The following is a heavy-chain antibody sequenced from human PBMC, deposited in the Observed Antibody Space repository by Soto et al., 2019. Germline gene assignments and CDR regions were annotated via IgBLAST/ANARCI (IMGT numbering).Heavy chain of an antibody. Sequence: SETLSLTCAVYGGSFSGYYWSWIRQPPGKGLEWIGEINHSGSTNYNPSLKSRVTISVNTSTNQFSLKLSSVTAADTAVYYCARDATRDSGSYYPYFDYWGQGTLVTVSS. CDR2: INHSGST. D-gene: IGHD3-10*01. CDR3: ARDATRDSGSYYPYFDY. V-gene: IGHV4-34*01. J-gene: IGHJ4*02. CDR1: GGSFSGYY.